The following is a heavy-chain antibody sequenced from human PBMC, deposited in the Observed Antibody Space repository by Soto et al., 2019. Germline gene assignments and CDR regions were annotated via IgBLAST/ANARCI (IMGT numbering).Heavy chain of an antibody. J-gene: IGHJ4*02. CDR3: ASRGSSGPF. V-gene: IGHV4-4*02. D-gene: IGHD3-22*01. CDR1: GGSITNTDW. CDR2: ISLSGNT. Sequence: SETLSLTCAVSGGSITNTDWWTWVRQPPGMGLEWVGDISLSGNTNYNPSLEGRAAISLDKSRNQFSLILNSVTAVDTAVYYCASRGSSGPFWGQGTLVTVSS.